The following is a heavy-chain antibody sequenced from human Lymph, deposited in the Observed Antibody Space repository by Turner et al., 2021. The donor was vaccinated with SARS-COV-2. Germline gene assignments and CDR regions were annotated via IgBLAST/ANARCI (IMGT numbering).Heavy chain of an antibody. J-gene: IGHJ5*02. V-gene: IGHV1-69*10. CDR2: IIPILAIA. CDR3: ARDSPYCSSTSCYDP. Sequence: QVQLVQSGAEVNKPGSSVKVSCKASGGTFSSYAITWVRQAPGQGLEWMGGIIPILAIANDAQKFQGRVTITADKSTSTAYMELSSLRSEDTAVYYCARDSPYCSSTSCYDPWGQGTLVTVSS. CDR1: GGTFSSYA. D-gene: IGHD2-2*01.